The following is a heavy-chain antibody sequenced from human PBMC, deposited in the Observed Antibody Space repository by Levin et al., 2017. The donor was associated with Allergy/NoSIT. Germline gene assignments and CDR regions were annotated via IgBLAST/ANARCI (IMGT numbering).Heavy chain of an antibody. CDR3: ARGLTGTTAYAY. V-gene: IGHV1-69*13. CDR2: VIPMLNAA. J-gene: IGHJ4*02. Sequence: ASVKVSCKASGDTFTNYPITWVRQAPGQGLEWMGGVIPMLNAANYAQKFQGRVTFTADESTSTAYMELSGLTPDDTAVYYCARGLTGTTAYAYWGQGALVIVSS. CDR1: GDTFTNYP. D-gene: IGHD1-7*01.